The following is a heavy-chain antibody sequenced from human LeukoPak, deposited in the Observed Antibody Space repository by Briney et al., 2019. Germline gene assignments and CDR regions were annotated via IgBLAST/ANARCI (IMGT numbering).Heavy chain of an antibody. CDR2: INPNSGGT. J-gene: IGHJ4*02. V-gene: IGHV1-2*02. CDR3: ARAIAVAGTGGY. D-gene: IGHD6-19*01. Sequence: GASVKVSCKASGYTFTGYYMHWVRQAPGRGLEWMGWINPNSGGTNYAQKFQGRVTMTRDTSISTAYMELSRLRSDDTAVYYCARAIAVAGTGGYWGQGTLVTVSS. CDR1: GYTFTGYY.